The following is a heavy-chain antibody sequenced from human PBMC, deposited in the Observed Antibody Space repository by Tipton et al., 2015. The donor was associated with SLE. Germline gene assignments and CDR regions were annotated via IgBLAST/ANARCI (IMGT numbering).Heavy chain of an antibody. V-gene: IGHV4-59*02. J-gene: IGHJ3*02. CDR1: GGAVIHNY. Sequence: LRLSCSVSGGAVIHNYWSWIRQPPGKGLEWIGYIHSSGTTKYNSSLRSRVTISVDTSKNQFSLRLTSVTAADAAVYYCARGEMDVFDIWGQGTVVSVSS. CDR3: ARGEMDVFDI. CDR2: IHSSGTT.